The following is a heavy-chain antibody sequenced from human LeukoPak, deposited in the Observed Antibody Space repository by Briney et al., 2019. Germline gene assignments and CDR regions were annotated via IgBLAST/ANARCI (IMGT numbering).Heavy chain of an antibody. Sequence: GGSLRLSCAASGFTFSDYYMSWIRQAPGKGLEWVSYISSSGSTIYYADSVKGRFTISRDNAKNSLYLQMNSLRAEDTAVYYCARDAHYYDSSGYYYGRRDYYYYYMDVWGKGTTVTVSS. CDR3: ARDAHYYDSSGYYYGRRDYYYYYMDV. J-gene: IGHJ6*03. D-gene: IGHD3-22*01. V-gene: IGHV3-11*01. CDR2: ISSSGSTI. CDR1: GFTFSDYY.